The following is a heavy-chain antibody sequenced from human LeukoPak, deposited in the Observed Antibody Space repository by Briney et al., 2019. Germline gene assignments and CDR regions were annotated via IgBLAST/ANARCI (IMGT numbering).Heavy chain of an antibody. V-gene: IGHV3-15*01. CDR3: AKDRDQGYYMDV. CDR1: GFTFSNAW. D-gene: IGHD3-10*01. CDR2: IKSKTDGGTT. J-gene: IGHJ6*03. Sequence: GGSLRLSCAASGFTFSNAWMSWVRQAPGKGLEWVGRIKSKTDGGTTDYAAPVKGRFTISRDDSKNTLYLQMNSLRAEDTAVYYCAKDRDQGYYMDVWGKGTTVTISS.